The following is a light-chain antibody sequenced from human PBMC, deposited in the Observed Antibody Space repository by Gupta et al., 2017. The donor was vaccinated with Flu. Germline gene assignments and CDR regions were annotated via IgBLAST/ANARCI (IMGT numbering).Light chain of an antibody. CDR1: SSNIGADND. J-gene: IGLJ1*01. CDR2: VNN. CDR3: QSYDVRLSTYV. V-gene: IGLV1-40*01. Sequence: QSVLTPPPSVSGAPGPRVIILCTGSSSNIGADNDVHWYQQLPGTAPKLLMYVNNNRPSGVPDRFSGSKSGTSASLAITGLQAEDEADYYCQSYDVRLSTYVFGTGTRVTVL.